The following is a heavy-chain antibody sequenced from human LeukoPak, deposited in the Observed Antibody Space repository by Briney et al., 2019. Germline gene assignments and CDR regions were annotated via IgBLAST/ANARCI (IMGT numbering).Heavy chain of an antibody. CDR3: ARVNIVVVPAAPAD. CDR2: INPNSGGT. V-gene: IGHV1-2*02. Sequence: RASVKVSCKASGYTFTGYYMHWVRQAPGQGLEWMGWINPNSGGTNYGQKFQGRVTMTRDTSISTAYMELSRLRSDDTAVYYCARVNIVVVPAAPADWGQGTLVTVSS. CDR1: GYTFTGYY. D-gene: IGHD2-2*01. J-gene: IGHJ4*02.